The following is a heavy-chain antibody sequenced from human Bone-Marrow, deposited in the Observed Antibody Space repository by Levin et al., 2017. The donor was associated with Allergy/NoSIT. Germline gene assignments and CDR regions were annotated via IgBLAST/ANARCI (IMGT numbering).Heavy chain of an antibody. V-gene: IGHV3-48*02. Sequence: RASVKVSCAASGFTFRHYTMNWVRQAPGKGLEWVSCITSSGDGTYYADSVKGRFTISRDNAKNSLYLQLNRLRDEDTAMYYCARDPARGYYDSSGYSGDHWGQGTLVTVSS. CDR1: GFTFRHYT. D-gene: IGHD3-22*01. CDR3: ARDPARGYYDSSGYSGDH. CDR2: ITSSGDGT. J-gene: IGHJ4*02.